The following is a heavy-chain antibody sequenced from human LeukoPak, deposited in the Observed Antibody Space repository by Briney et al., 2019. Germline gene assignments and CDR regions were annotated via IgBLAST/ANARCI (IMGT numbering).Heavy chain of an antibody. J-gene: IGHJ4*02. CDR2: IYYSGST. CDR3: ARRGYYDSSGYNFFDY. D-gene: IGHD3-22*01. Sequence: SETLSLTCTVSGGSISSYYWSWIRQSPGKGLEWIGYIYYSGSTNYNPSLKSRVTISVDTSKNQFSLELSSVTAADTAVYFCARRGYYDSSGYNFFDYWGQGTLVTVSS. CDR1: GGSISSYY. V-gene: IGHV4-59*08.